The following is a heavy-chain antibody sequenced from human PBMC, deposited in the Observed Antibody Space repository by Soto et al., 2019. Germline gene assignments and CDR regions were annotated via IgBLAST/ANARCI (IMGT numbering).Heavy chain of an antibody. J-gene: IGHJ5*02. V-gene: IGHV3-53*01. D-gene: IGHD1-26*01. CDR2: VSDVERA. CDR3: ARPHSAAFAWAAES. CDR1: GFSVSSNY. Sequence: EVRLVESGGGLIQPGGSLRLPCVVSGFSVSSNYMSWVRQAPGKGMEWVTVVSDVERANYADSVKGRFTVSRDISKRTVFLQMNRLRAEDTAVYYCARPHSAAFAWAAESWGQGTLVIVSS.